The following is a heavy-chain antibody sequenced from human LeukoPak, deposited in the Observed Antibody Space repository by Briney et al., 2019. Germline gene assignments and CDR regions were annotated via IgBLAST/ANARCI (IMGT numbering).Heavy chain of an antibody. CDR3: ARGINGAKWLVPYYFDY. Sequence: SQTLSLTCTVSGGSISSSRYYWGWIRQPPGKGLEWIGRIYYSGSTVDTPSLKSPVTISVDTSKSLFSLKLSSVTAADTAVYYCARGINGAKWLVPYYFDYWGHGTLVTVSS. CDR2: IYYSGST. J-gene: IGHJ4*01. D-gene: IGHD6-19*01. CDR1: GGSISSSRYY. V-gene: IGHV4-39*02.